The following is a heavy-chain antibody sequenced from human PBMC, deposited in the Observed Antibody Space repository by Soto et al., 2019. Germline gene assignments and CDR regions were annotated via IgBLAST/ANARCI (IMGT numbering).Heavy chain of an antibody. J-gene: IGHJ4*02. CDR2: MNPNSGNT. D-gene: IGHD1-26*01. CDR3: ARDLQERWELLRGFDY. Sequence: GASVKVSCKASGYTFTSYDINWVRQATGQGLEWMGWMNPNSGNTGYAQKFQGRVTMTRNTSISTAYMELSSLRDEDTAVYYCARDLQERWELLRGFDYWGQGTLVTVSS. CDR1: GYTFTSYD. V-gene: IGHV1-8*01.